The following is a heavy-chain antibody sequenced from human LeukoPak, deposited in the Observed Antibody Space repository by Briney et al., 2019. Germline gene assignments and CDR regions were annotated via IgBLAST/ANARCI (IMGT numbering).Heavy chain of an antibody. CDR2: INHSGST. Sequence: PSETLSLTCAVYGGSFSGYYWSWIRQPPGKGLEWIGEINHSGSTNYNPSLKSRVTISVDTSKNRFSLKLSSVTAADTAVYYCAGDDCSRTSCKIPDYYYGMDVWGQGTTVTVSS. CDR3: AGDDCSRTSCKIPDYYYGMDV. J-gene: IGHJ6*02. V-gene: IGHV4-34*01. CDR1: GGSFSGYY. D-gene: IGHD2-2*01.